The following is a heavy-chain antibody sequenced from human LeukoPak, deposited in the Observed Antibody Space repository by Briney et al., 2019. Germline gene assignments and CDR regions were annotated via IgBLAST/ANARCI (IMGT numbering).Heavy chain of an antibody. J-gene: IGHJ3*02. CDR1: GGTFSSYA. V-gene: IGHV1-69*05. D-gene: IGHD2-15*01. CDR2: IIPIFGTA. CDR3: AKERPYCSGGSCYRGMAFDI. Sequence: EASVKVSCKASGGTFSSYAISWVRQAPEQGLEWMGGIIPIFGTANYAQKFQGRVTITTDESTSTAYMELSSLRSEDTAVYYCAKERPYCSGGSCYRGMAFDIWGQGTMVTVSS.